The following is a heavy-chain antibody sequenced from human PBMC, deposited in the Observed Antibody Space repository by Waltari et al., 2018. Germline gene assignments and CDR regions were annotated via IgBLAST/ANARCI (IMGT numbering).Heavy chain of an antibody. CDR2: INAGNGNI. D-gene: IGHD3-10*01. CDR3: ARGLGPAYYYGSGSYYNHFDY. CDR1: GYTFTSYA. Sequence: QVQLVQSGAAVKKPGASVKVSCKASGYTFTSYAMHWVRQAPGQRLEWMGWINAGNGNIKEEQQFQGRVTITRDTAASTAYMELGSLRSEDTAVYYCARGLGPAYYYGSGSYYNHFDYWGQGTLVTVSS. J-gene: IGHJ4*02. V-gene: IGHV1-3*01.